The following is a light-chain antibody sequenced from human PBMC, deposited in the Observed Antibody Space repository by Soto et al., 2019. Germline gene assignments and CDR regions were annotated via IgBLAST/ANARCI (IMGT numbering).Light chain of an antibody. CDR1: QYINTR. Sequence: EIVLTQSPATLSSFPGYRVTLSCRASQYINTRLAWYQHRPGQAPRLLIYQTSIRAAGIPARFSASGSGTDFTLTISRLEPEDFALYYCQQYATSPLTFGGGTKVDIK. CDR3: QQYATSPLT. CDR2: QTS. J-gene: IGKJ4*01. V-gene: IGKV3-20*01.